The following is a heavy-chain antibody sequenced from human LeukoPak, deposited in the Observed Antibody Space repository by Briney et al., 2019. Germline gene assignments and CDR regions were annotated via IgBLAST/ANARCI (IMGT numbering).Heavy chain of an antibody. D-gene: IGHD3-16*01. CDR1: GYTFTSYG. CDR2: ISAYNGNT. J-gene: IGHJ5*02. V-gene: IGHV1-18*01. Sequence: GASVKVSCKASGYTFTSYGISWVRQAPGQGLEWMGWISAYNGNTNYAQKLQGRVTMTTDTSTTTAYMELRSLRSDDTAVYYCARDVSATSLYDYVVGREDWFDPWGQGTLVTVSS. CDR3: ARDVSATSLYDYVVGREDWFDP.